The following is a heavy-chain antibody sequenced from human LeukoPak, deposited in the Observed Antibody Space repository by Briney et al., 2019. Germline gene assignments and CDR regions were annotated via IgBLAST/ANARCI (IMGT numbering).Heavy chain of an antibody. V-gene: IGHV3-30*02. CDR2: IRYDGSNK. Sequence: GGSLRLSCTASGFTFSTYGMHWVRQAPGKGLKWVAFIRYDGSNKYYGDSVKGRFTISRDNSKNTLYLRMNSLRVEDTAAYYCAKVRGNYDFWSGFDYWGQGTLVTVSS. D-gene: IGHD3-3*01. CDR1: GFTFSTYG. CDR3: AKVRGNYDFWSGFDY. J-gene: IGHJ4*02.